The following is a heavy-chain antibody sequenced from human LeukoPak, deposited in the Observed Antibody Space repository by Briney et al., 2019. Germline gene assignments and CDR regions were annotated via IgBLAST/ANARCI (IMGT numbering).Heavy chain of an antibody. CDR2: IYHSGST. V-gene: IGHV4-38-2*01. J-gene: IGHJ4*02. Sequence: SETLSLTCAVSGYSISSGYYWGWIRQPPGKGLEWIGNIYHSGSTYYNPSLESRVTISVDTSKNQFSLKLSSVTAADTAVYYCARVVGTSRWVDYWGQGTLVTVSS. D-gene: IGHD4-23*01. CDR1: GYSISSGYY. CDR3: ARVVGTSRWVDY.